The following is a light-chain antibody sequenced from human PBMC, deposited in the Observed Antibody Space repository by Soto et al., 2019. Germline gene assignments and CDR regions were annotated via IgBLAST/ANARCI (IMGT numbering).Light chain of an antibody. J-gene: IGLJ3*02. CDR1: SSNIGAGYD. Sequence: QSVLTQPPSVSGAPGQRVTISCTGSSSNIGAGYDVHWYLQLPGTAPKLLIYGNSNRPSGVPDRFSGSKSGTSASLAITGLQAEAEADYYRQSYDSSLSGVFGGGTKLTVL. V-gene: IGLV1-40*01. CDR2: GNS. CDR3: QSYDSSLSGV.